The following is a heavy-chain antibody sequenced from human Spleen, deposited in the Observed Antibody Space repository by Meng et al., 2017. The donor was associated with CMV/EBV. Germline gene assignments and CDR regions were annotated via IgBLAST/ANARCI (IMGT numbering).Heavy chain of an antibody. CDR2: IRSKTYGETT. Sequence: GGSLRLSCTASGFIFGDYTINWVRQAPGKGLEWVGFIRSKTYGETTGYAASVKGRFTISRDDSKNSLYLQMNSLKTEDSAVYYCADLAEAFGMDVWGQGTTVTVSS. V-gene: IGHV3-49*04. J-gene: IGHJ6*02. CDR1: GFIFGDYT. D-gene: IGHD6-19*01. CDR3: ADLAEAFGMDV.